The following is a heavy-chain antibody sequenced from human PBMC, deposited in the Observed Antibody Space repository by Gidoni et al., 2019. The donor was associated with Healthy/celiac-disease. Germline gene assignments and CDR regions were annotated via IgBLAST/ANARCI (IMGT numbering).Heavy chain of an antibody. Sequence: EVQLVESGGGLVKPGRSLRLPCTASGFPFVDYAMGWFCQAPGKGLEWLGFIRSKAYGGTTEYAASVKGRFTISRDDSKSIAYLQMNSLKTEDTAVYYCTRARLRFLEWTHYYGMDVWGQGTTVTVSS. D-gene: IGHD3-3*01. J-gene: IGHJ6*02. CDR3: TRARLRFLEWTHYYGMDV. CDR2: IRSKAYGGTT. CDR1: GFPFVDYA. V-gene: IGHV3-49*05.